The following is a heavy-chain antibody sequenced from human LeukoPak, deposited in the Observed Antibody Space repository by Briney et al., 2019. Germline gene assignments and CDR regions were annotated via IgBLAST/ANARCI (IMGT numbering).Heavy chain of an antibody. CDR3: ARGLSGTRFDY. V-gene: IGHV3-74*01. D-gene: IGHD1-7*01. CDR1: GFTFSSYW. J-gene: IGHJ4*02. CDR2: INSDGSST. Sequence: GGSLRLSCAASGFTFSSYWMHWVRQAPGKGLVWVSRINSDGSSTSYADSVKGRFTISRDNAKNSLYLQMNSLRAEDTAVYYCARGLSGTRFDYWGQGTLVTVSS.